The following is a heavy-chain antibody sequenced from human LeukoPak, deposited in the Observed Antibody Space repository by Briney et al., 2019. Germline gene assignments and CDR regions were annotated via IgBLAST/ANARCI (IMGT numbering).Heavy chain of an antibody. CDR3: ARDLHYYYYMDV. CDR2: IRNSGSST. J-gene: IGHJ6*03. Sequence: GGTLRLSCAASGFTFSSYGMNWVRQAPGKGLEWVSTIRNSGSSTSYADSVKGRFTISRDNAKNSLFLQMITLTAEDTAVYYCARDLHYYYYMDVWGKGTAVTISS. CDR1: GFTFSSYG. V-gene: IGHV3-21*06.